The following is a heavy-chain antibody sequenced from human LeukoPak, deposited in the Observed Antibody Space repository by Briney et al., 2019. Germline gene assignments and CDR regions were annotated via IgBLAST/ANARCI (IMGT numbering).Heavy chain of an antibody. CDR3: ARDNLAAAGDDNFDI. V-gene: IGHV3-9*01. CDR1: GFTFDDYA. CDR2: ITWNSGSI. J-gene: IGHJ3*02. Sequence: QTGGSLRLSCEASGFTFDDYAMHWVRQVPGKGLEWVSGITWNSGSIDYADSVKGRFTISRDNAKNSLYLQMNSLRAEDTAIYYCARDNLAAAGDDNFDIWGQGTMVTVSS. D-gene: IGHD6-13*01.